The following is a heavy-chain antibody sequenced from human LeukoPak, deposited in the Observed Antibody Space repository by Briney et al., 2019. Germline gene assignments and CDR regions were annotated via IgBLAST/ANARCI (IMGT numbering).Heavy chain of an antibody. CDR1: GFTFISYE. V-gene: IGHV3-48*03. CDR2: ISTSGGTA. D-gene: IGHD4/OR15-4a*01. CDR3: AGAGFDY. Sequence: PGGSLRLSCAASGFTFISYEMNWVRQAPGKGLEWVSHISTSGGTAYYVDSVKGRFTISRDNAKYSLYLQMNSLRPEDTAVYYCAGAGFDYWGQGTLVTVSS. J-gene: IGHJ4*02.